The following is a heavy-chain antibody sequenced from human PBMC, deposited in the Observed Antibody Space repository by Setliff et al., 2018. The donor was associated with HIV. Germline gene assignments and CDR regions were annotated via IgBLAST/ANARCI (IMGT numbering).Heavy chain of an antibody. Sequence: KPSETLSLTCTVSGGSITNYYWSWIRQPPGKGLEWIGFIYYSGSTNYNPSLKSRVTISVDTSKHKFSLKLSSVTAADTAVYYCARHARSITMTTDWYFDLWGRVTLVTVSS. J-gene: IGHJ2*01. CDR3: ARHARSITMTTDWYFDL. CDR1: GGSITNYY. D-gene: IGHD3-22*01. V-gene: IGHV4-59*08. CDR2: IYYSGST.